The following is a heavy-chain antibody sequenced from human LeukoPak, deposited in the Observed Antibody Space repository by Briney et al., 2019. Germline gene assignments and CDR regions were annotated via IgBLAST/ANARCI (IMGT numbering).Heavy chain of an antibody. J-gene: IGHJ4*02. CDR1: GFTFSSYW. Sequence: PGGSLRLSCAASGFTFSSYWMSWVRQAPGKGLEWVANIKQDGNEKYYVDSVKGRFTISRDNAKNSLYLQMNSLRAEDTAVYYCARVSLDIVVVPAAQLADYWGQGTLVTVSS. V-gene: IGHV3-7*01. CDR3: ARVSLDIVVVPAAQLADY. CDR2: IKQDGNEK. D-gene: IGHD2-2*01.